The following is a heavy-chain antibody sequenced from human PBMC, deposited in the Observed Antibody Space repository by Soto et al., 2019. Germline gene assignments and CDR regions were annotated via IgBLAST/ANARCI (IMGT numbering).Heavy chain of an antibody. J-gene: IGHJ5*02. Sequence: GXSVKVSCKASGYTFTSYGISWVRQAPGQGLEWMGWISAYNGNTNYAQKLQGRVTMTTDTSTSTAYMELRSLRSDDTAVYYCARGIEAALRVGWFDPWGQGNLVTVSS. CDR1: GYTFTSYG. D-gene: IGHD6-13*01. V-gene: IGHV1-18*04. CDR2: ISAYNGNT. CDR3: ARGIEAALRVGWFDP.